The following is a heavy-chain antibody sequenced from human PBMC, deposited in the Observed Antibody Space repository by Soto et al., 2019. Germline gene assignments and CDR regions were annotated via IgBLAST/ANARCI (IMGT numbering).Heavy chain of an antibody. J-gene: IGHJ4*02. CDR3: ASGYCSGGSCYPYYFDY. Sequence: GGSLRLSCAASGFTFSSYAMSWVRQAPGKGLEWVSAIIGSGGSTYYADSVKGRFTISRDNSKNTLYLQMNSLGAEDTAVYYCASGYCSGGSCYPYYFDYWGQGILVTVSS. CDR2: IIGSGGST. CDR1: GFTFSSYA. D-gene: IGHD2-15*01. V-gene: IGHV3-23*01.